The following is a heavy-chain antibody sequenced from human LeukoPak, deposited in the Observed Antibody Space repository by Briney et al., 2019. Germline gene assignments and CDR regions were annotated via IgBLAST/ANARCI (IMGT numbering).Heavy chain of an antibody. D-gene: IGHD3-10*01. CDR1: GYTLTELS. Sequence: ASVKVSCKVSGYTLTELSMHWVRQAPGKGLEWMGGFDPEDGETIYAQKFQGRVTMTEDTSTDTAYMELSSLRSEDTAVYYCATLFRGVDSNPSYYYYYMDVWGKGTTVTVSS. CDR3: ATLFRGVDSNPSYYYYYMDV. V-gene: IGHV1-24*01. CDR2: FDPEDGET. J-gene: IGHJ6*03.